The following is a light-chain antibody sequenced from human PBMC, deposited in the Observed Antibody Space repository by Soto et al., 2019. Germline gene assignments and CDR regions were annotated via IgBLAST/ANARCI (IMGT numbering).Light chain of an antibody. J-gene: IGLJ2*01. V-gene: IGLV2-14*01. Sequence: QSALTQPASVSGSPGQSITISCTGASSDVGGYNYVSWYQQHPGKAPKRMIYEVTNRPSGVSDRFSGSKSGNTASLTISGLQAEDEADYYCISYTGSTTLVVFGGGTKLTVL. CDR2: EVT. CDR1: SSDVGGYNY. CDR3: ISYTGSTTLVV.